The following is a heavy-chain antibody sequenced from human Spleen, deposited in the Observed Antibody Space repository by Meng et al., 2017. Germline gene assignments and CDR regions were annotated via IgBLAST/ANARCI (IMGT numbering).Heavy chain of an antibody. D-gene: IGHD5-18*01. CDR3: TRGVALQLWFNN. J-gene: IGHJ4*02. V-gene: IGHV1-8*01. Sequence: ASVKVSCKASGYTFTSYDINWVRQATGQGLEWMGWMNPNSGNTGYAQKFQGRVTMTRNTSISTDYMELSSMRSEDTAVYYCTRGVALQLWFNNWGQGTLVTVSS. CDR1: GYTFTSYD. CDR2: MNPNSGNT.